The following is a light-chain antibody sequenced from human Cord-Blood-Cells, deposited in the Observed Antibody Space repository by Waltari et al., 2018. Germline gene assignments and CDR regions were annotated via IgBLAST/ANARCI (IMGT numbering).Light chain of an antibody. V-gene: IGKV3-11*01. J-gene: IGKJ4*01. CDR1: QSVSSY. CDR3: QQRSNWPQLT. CDR2: DAS. Sequence: VLTQPPPTLSLSPGVRATPSCRASQSVSSYFAWYKHKPGQAPRLLIYDASNRTTGIPARFSGSGSGTDFTLTISSLEPEDFAVYYCQQRSNWPQLTFGGGTKVEIK.